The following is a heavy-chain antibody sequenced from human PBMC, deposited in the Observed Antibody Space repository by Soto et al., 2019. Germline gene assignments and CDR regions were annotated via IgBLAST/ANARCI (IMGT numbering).Heavy chain of an antibody. Sequence: SETLSLTCTVSGGSISSGGYYWSWIRQHPGKGLEWIGYIYYSGSTNYNPSLKSRVTISVDTSKNQFSLKLSSVTAADTAVYYCASMTYDSSGYYYPFFDYWGQGTLVTVSS. CDR1: GGSISSGGYY. CDR2: IYYSGST. CDR3: ASMTYDSSGYYYPFFDY. D-gene: IGHD3-22*01. J-gene: IGHJ4*02. V-gene: IGHV4-61*08.